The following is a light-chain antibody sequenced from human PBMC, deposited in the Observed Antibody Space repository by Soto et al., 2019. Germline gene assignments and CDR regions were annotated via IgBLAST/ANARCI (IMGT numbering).Light chain of an antibody. CDR1: QGINNW. V-gene: IGKV1D-12*01. J-gene: IGKJ4*01. CDR3: QQANNFPLT. Sequence: DLQMTQSPSSVSASVGDRVTITCRASQGINNWLAWYQQKPGKAPKLLIYTTSSLQSGVPSRFSGSGSGADFTLTITSLQPEDVATYYCQQANNFPLTFGGGTKVEIK. CDR2: TTS.